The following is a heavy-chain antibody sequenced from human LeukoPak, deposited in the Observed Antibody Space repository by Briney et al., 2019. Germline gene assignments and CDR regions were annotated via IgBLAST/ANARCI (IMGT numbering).Heavy chain of an antibody. Sequence: EASVKISCKVSGYTFTDYYMHRVQQAPGKGLEWMGLVDPEDGETIYAEKFQGRVTITADTSTDTAYMELSSLRSEDTAVYYCATVSSSWYYFDYWGQGTLVTVSS. V-gene: IGHV1-69-2*01. CDR2: VDPEDGET. CDR3: ATVSSSWYYFDY. J-gene: IGHJ4*02. D-gene: IGHD6-13*01. CDR1: GYTFTDYY.